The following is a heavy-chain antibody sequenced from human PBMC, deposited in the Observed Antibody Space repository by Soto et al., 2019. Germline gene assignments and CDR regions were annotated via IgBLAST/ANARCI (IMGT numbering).Heavy chain of an antibody. J-gene: IGHJ5*02. V-gene: IGHV4-31*03. CDR1: GDTIISVAYY. CDR3: AIETCYYGGYNWFDP. D-gene: IGHD3-10*01. Sequence: QVQLQESGPGLVKPSQNLSLTCTVSGDTIISVAYYWSWIRLHPGQGLEWVGYIYYSGTTYYNPSLKTRVSISLVPAKIRGSLKLTSVTAADTAVYDCAIETCYYGGYNWFDPWCQGTLVTVS. CDR2: IYYSGTT.